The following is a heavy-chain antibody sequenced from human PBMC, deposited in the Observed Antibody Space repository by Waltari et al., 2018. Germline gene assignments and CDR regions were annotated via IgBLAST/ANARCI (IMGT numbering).Heavy chain of an antibody. Sequence: QVQLQESGPGLVKPSETLSPTCTASGGPISSSYCSWIRQPPGKGMEFVGYIYSSGSTNHNPSLKSRVTISVDTSKNQFSLKLSSVTAADTAVYYCARQVPAAIGYYYYYYMDVWGKGTTVTVSS. J-gene: IGHJ6*03. V-gene: IGHV4-59*01. D-gene: IGHD2-2*02. CDR2: IYSSGST. CDR3: ARQVPAAIGYYYYYYMDV. CDR1: GGPISSSY.